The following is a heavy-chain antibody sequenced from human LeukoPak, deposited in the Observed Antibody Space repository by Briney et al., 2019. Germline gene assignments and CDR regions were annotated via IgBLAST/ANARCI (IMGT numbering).Heavy chain of an antibody. CDR3: ARGGDSSSWRFDP. Sequence: ASVKVSCKASGYTFTGYYMHWVRRAPGQGLEWMGRINPNSGGTNYAQKFQGRVTMTRDTSISTAYMELSRLRSDDTAVYYCARGGDSSSWRFDPWGQGTLVTVSS. J-gene: IGHJ5*02. CDR2: INPNSGGT. D-gene: IGHD6-13*01. CDR1: GYTFTGYY. V-gene: IGHV1-2*06.